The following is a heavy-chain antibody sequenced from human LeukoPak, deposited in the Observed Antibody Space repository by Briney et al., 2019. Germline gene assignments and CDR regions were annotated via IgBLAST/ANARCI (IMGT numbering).Heavy chain of an antibody. Sequence: PSETLSLTCAVYGGSFSGYYWSWIRHPPGKGLAWIGEINLSGSTNYNPSLKSRVTISVDTSKNQFSLKPSSVTAADTAVYYCARGKLRYFDWLWEFDYWGQGTLVTVSS. V-gene: IGHV4-34*01. CDR3: ARGKLRYFDWLWEFDY. CDR2: INLSGST. CDR1: GGSFSGYY. D-gene: IGHD3-9*01. J-gene: IGHJ4*02.